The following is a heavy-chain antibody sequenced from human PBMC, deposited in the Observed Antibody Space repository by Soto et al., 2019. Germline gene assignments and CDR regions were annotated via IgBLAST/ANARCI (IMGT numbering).Heavy chain of an antibody. J-gene: IGHJ6*02. D-gene: IGHD6-25*01. Sequence: SETLSLTCGVYRGSFSGFYWSWVRQTPGGGLEWIGEINHSGTTNYNPSFQNRVTISVDKSTNNFSLKMTSVTAADAAVYYCARGRGYVYGSNFYGLDVWGQGTTVTV. CDR3: ARGRGYVYGSNFYGLDV. CDR1: RGSFSGFY. CDR2: INHSGTT. V-gene: IGHV4-34*01.